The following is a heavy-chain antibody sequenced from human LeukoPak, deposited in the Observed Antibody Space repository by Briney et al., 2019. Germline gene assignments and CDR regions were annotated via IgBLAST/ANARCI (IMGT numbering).Heavy chain of an antibody. V-gene: IGHV3-53*01. CDR2: IYSGGST. CDR3: ARGSSSWGKGWFDP. CDR1: GFTVSSNY. J-gene: IGHJ5*02. Sequence: GGSLRLSCAASGFTVSSNYMSWVRQAPGKGLEWVSVIYSGGSTYYADSVKGRFTISRDNAKNSLYLQMNSLRAEDTAVYYCARGSSSWGKGWFDPWGQGTLVTVSS. D-gene: IGHD6-13*01.